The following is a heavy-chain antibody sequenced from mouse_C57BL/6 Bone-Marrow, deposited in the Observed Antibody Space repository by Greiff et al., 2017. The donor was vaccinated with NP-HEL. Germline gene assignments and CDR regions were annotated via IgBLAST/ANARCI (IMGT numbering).Heavy chain of an antibody. V-gene: IGHV14-4*01. CDR1: GFNIKDDY. Sequence: EVQLQQSGAELVRPGASVKLSCTASGFNIKDDYMHWVKQRPEQGLEWIGWIDPENGDTEYASKFQGKATITADTSSNTAYLQLSSLTSDDTAVYYCTTATVVDFDYWGQGTTLTVSS. D-gene: IGHD1-1*01. CDR2: IDPENGDT. CDR3: TTATVVDFDY. J-gene: IGHJ2*01.